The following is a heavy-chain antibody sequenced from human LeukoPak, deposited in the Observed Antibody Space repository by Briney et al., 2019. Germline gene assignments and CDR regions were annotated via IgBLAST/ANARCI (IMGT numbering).Heavy chain of an antibody. Sequence: GGSLRLSCAASGFTFSNAWMSWVRQAPGKGLEWVGRIKSKTDGGTSDYAAPVKGRFTISRDDSKNTLYLQMNSLKTEDTAVYYCTTDYDVLPLRDWGQGTLVTVSS. CDR1: GFTFSNAW. CDR3: TTDYDVLPLRD. J-gene: IGHJ4*02. V-gene: IGHV3-15*01. D-gene: IGHD3-9*01. CDR2: IKSKTDGGTS.